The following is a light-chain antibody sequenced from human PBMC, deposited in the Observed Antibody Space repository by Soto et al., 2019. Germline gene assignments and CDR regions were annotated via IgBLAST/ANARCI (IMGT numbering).Light chain of an antibody. CDR3: QQYTNTHNPWM. CDR1: QGIANY. J-gene: IGKJ1*01. CDR2: AAS. V-gene: IGKV1-9*01. Sequence: DIQLTQSPSFLSASVGDGVTITCRASQGIANYFAWYQQKPGKAPXXLXHAASTLQSGVPSRFSGSGSGTDFTRTISSLQPEDSATYYCQQYTNTHNPWMFGQGTKVDIK.